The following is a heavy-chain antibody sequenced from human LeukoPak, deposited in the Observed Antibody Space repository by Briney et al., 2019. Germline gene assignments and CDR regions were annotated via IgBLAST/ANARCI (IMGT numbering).Heavy chain of an antibody. D-gene: IGHD6-19*01. CDR2: IYYSGST. Sequence: TSVTLSLTCTVSGGSISSSSYYWGWIGQPPGKGLEWIGSIYYSGSTYYNPSLKSRVTISVDTSKNQFSLKLSSVTAADTAVYYCARLIGQWLVLDYWGQGTLVTVSS. J-gene: IGHJ4*02. CDR1: GGSISSSSYY. CDR3: ARLIGQWLVLDY. V-gene: IGHV4-39*01.